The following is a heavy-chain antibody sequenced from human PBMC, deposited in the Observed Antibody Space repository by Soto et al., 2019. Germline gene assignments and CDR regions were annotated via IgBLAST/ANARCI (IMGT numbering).Heavy chain of an antibody. CDR3: AGSEADSYSSSGYYGMDV. Sequence: ASVKVSCKASGYTFTSYGISWVRQAPGQGLEWMGWISAYNGNTNYAQKLQGRVTMTTDTSTSTAYMELRSLRSDDTAVYYCAGSEADSYSSSGYYGMDVWGQGTTVTVSS. D-gene: IGHD6-6*01. V-gene: IGHV1-18*04. CDR1: GYTFTSYG. CDR2: ISAYNGNT. J-gene: IGHJ6*02.